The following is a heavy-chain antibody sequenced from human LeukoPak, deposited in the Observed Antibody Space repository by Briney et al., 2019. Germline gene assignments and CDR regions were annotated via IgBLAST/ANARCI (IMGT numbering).Heavy chain of an antibody. J-gene: IGHJ6*03. CDR3: ARAVRRNYYYYYYMDV. Sequence: SETLSLTCTVSGGSISGYYWSWIRQPPGKGLEWIGEINHSGSTNYNPSLKSRVTISVDTSKNQFSLKLSSVTAADTAVYYCARAVRRNYYYYYYMDVWGKGTTVTVSS. CDR1: GGSISGYY. CDR2: INHSGST. D-gene: IGHD3-10*01. V-gene: IGHV4-34*01.